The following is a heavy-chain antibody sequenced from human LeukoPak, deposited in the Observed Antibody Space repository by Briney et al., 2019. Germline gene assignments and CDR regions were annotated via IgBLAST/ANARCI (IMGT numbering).Heavy chain of an antibody. V-gene: IGHV4-59*01. CDR2: IYYSGST. CDR3: ARAEYDSSGYYYAFDY. J-gene: IGHJ4*02. CDR1: GGSISSYF. Sequence: SETLSLTCSVSGGSISSYFWSWIRQPPGKGLEWIGYIYYSGSTNYNPSLKSRVTISVDTSKNQFSLKLSSVTAADTAVYYCARAEYDSSGYYYAFDYWGQGTLVTVSS. D-gene: IGHD3-22*01.